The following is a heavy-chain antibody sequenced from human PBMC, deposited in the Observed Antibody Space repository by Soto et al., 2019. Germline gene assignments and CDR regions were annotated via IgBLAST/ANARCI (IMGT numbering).Heavy chain of an antibody. Sequence: SETLSLTCTVSGYSISSGNYWGWIRKPPGKGLEWIGSIFHGGNTYYNPSLKSRVTISVDMSKNQFSLKLNSVTAADTAVYYCARARWYDAFDVWGQGTVVTVSS. CDR3: ARARWYDAFDV. D-gene: IGHD2-15*01. CDR2: IFHGGNT. CDR1: GYSISSGNY. V-gene: IGHV4-38-2*02. J-gene: IGHJ3*01.